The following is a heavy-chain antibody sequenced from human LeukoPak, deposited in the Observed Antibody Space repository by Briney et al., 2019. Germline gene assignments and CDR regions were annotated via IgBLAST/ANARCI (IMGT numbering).Heavy chain of an antibody. CDR3: ARWSTYYGSGSYYAIVYYFDY. CDR1: GGSFSGYY. CDR2: INHSGST. Sequence: SETLSLTCAVYGGSFSGYYWSWIRQPPGGGLEWIGEINHSGSTNYNPSLKSRVTISVDTSKNHFSLKLSSMTAADTAVYYCARWSTYYGSGSYYAIVYYFDYWGQGTLVTVSS. D-gene: IGHD3-10*01. J-gene: IGHJ4*02. V-gene: IGHV4-34*01.